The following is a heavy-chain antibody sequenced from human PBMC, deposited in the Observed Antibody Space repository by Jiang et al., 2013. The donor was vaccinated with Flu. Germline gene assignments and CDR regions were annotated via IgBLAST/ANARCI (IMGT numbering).Heavy chain of an antibody. V-gene: IGHV3-9*01. D-gene: IGHD3-10*01. Sequence: QLVESGGGLVQPGRSLRLSCAASGFSFGDYAMSWVRQAPGKGLEWVSGITWNSGSTQYVDSVKGRFTISRDNSRNSLYLQMDNLRTEDTAFYYCVKDFHSGVFGGTFDYWGQGTLVTVSS. CDR2: ITWNSGST. J-gene: IGHJ4*02. CDR3: VKDFHSGVFGGTFDY. CDR1: GFSFGDYA.